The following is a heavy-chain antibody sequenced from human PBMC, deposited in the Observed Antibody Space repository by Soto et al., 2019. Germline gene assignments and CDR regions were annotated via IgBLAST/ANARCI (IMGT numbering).Heavy chain of an antibody. CDR2: IYYSGST. V-gene: IGHV4-59*08. J-gene: IGHJ3*02. Sequence: SETLSLTCTVSGGSISSYYWSWIRQPPGKGLEWIGYIYYSGSTNYNPSLKSRVTISVDTSKNQFSLKLSSVTAADTAVYYCARGGCSGGSCYRKDDAFDIWGQGTMVTVSS. CDR1: GGSISSYY. D-gene: IGHD2-15*01. CDR3: ARGGCSGGSCYRKDDAFDI.